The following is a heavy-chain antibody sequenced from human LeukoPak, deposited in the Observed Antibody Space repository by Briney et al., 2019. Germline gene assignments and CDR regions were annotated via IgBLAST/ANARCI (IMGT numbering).Heavy chain of an antibody. Sequence: PGGSLRLSCAASGFTFSSYWMSWVRQAPGKGLEWVSAISGSGGSTYYADSVKGRFTISRDNSKNTLYLQMNSLRAEDTAVYYCAKVHDHDCLSTSCHQPQYYDFWSGYYRDYYYGMDVWGQGTTVTVSS. D-gene: IGHD3-3*01. CDR2: ISGSGGST. V-gene: IGHV3-23*01. J-gene: IGHJ6*02. CDR1: GFTFSSYW. CDR3: AKVHDHDCLSTSCHQPQYYDFWSGYYRDYYYGMDV.